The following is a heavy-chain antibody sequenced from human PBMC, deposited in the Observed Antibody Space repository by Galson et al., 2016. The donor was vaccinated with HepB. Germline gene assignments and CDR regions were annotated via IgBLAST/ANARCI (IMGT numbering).Heavy chain of an antibody. CDR2: ISSSGTYI. Sequence: SLRLSCAASGFTFSSYSVNWVRQAPGKGLEWVSSISSSGTYIYYADSVKGRFTISRDNAKRSLYLQMNSLRAEDTAVYYCARGKEWEDAFDIWGQGTMVIVSS. CDR1: GFTFSSYS. D-gene: IGHD1-26*01. CDR3: ARGKEWEDAFDI. J-gene: IGHJ3*02. V-gene: IGHV3-21*01.